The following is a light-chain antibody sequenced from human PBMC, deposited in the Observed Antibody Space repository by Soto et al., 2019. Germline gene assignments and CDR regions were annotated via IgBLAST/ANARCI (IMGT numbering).Light chain of an antibody. Sequence: QSVLAQPASVSGSPGQSITISCTGTGSDVRTYNLVSWYQQHPGKVPKLIIYEASKRPSGVSNRFSGSQPGNTASLTVSGLQAEDEADYYFCSYAGDKTDVFGSGTKVTVL. CDR2: EAS. CDR1: GSDVRTYNL. J-gene: IGLJ1*01. CDR3: CSYAGDKTDV. V-gene: IGLV2-23*01.